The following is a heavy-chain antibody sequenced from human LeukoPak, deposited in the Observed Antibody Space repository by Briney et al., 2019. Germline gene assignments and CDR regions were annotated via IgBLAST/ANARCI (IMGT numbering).Heavy chain of an antibody. J-gene: IGHJ4*02. CDR1: GFTFSSYA. CDR3: AKADDFWSGYYYGYFDY. CDR2: ISGSGGST. V-gene: IGHV3-23*01. D-gene: IGHD3-3*01. Sequence: GGSLRLSCAASGFTFSSYAMSWVRQAPGKGLEWVSAISGSGGSTYYADSVKGRFTISRDNSKNTLYLQMNSLRAEDTAVYYCAKADDFWSGYYYGYFDYWGQGTLVTVSS.